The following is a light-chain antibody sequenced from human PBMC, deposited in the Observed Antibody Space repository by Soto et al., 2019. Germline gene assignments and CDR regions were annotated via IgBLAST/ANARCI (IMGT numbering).Light chain of an antibody. CDR1: QGIRND. CDR3: LQDYNYPPT. Sequence: AIQMTQSPSSMSASVGDRVTITCRASQGIRNDLGWYQQKPGKAPKLLIYAASSLQSGVPSRFSGSGSGTDFTLTISSLKTEDFATYYCLQDYNYPPTFGQGTKVDIK. CDR2: AAS. V-gene: IGKV1-6*01. J-gene: IGKJ1*01.